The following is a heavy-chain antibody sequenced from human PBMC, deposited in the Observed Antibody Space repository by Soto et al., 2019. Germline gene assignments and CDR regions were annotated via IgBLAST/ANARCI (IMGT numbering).Heavy chain of an antibody. Sequence: QVQLQESGPGLVKPLQTLSLTCSVSGGSINSDGYYWSWIRQHPGKGLEWIGYIYFSGSTYYSASLERRVTISVDTSKNRFSLKLGSVTAADTAVYYCARRGSGSYIFDFWGQGIQVTVSS. CDR1: GGSINSDGYY. V-gene: IGHV4-31*03. J-gene: IGHJ4*02. D-gene: IGHD3-10*01. CDR2: IYFSGST. CDR3: ARRGSGSYIFDF.